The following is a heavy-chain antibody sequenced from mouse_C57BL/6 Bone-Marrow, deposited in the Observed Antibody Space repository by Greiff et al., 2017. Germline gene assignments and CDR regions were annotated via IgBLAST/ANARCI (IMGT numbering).Heavy chain of an antibody. CDR1: GFTFSNYW. CDR2: IRLKSDNYAT. CDR3: TGYYASRGAY. D-gene: IGHD1-1*02. V-gene: IGHV6-3*01. J-gene: IGHJ3*01. Sequence: EVKLMESGGGLVQPGGSMKLSCVASGFTFSNYWMNWVRQSPEKGLEWVAQIRLKSDNYATHYAESVKGRFTISRDDSKSSVYRQMNNLRAEDTGIYYCTGYYASRGAYWGQGTLVTVSA.